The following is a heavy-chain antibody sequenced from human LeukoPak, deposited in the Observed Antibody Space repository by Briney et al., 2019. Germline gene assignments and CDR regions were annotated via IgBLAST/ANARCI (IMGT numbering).Heavy chain of an antibody. V-gene: IGHV3-21*01. D-gene: IGHD1-26*01. Sequence: GGSLRLSCAASGFTFSSYSMNWVRQAPGKGLEWVSSISSSSSYIYYADSVKGRFTISRDNAKNSLYLQMNSLRAEDTAVYYCARERWEPLQVAFDIWGQGTMVTVSS. CDR1: GFTFSSYS. CDR3: ARERWEPLQVAFDI. CDR2: ISSSSSYI. J-gene: IGHJ3*02.